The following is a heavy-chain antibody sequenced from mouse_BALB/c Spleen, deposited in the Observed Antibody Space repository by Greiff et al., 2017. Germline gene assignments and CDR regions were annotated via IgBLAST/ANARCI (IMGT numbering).Heavy chain of an antibody. V-gene: IGHV5-17*02. CDR2: ISSGSSTI. CDR1: GFTFSSFG. D-gene: IGHD1-1*02. Sequence: EVKLMESGGGLVQPGGSRKLSCAASGFTFSSFGMHWVRQAPEKGLEWVAYISSGSSTIYYADTVKGRFTISRDNPKNTLFLQMTSLRSEDTAMYYCARDYAVRGYWDFDVWGAGTTVTVSS. J-gene: IGHJ1*01. CDR3: ARDYAVRGYWDFDV.